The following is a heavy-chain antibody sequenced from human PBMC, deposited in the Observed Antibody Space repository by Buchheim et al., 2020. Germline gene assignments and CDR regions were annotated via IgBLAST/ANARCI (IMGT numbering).Heavy chain of an antibody. J-gene: IGHJ6*02. D-gene: IGHD3-3*01. V-gene: IGHV3-15*01. CDR1: GFTFSNAW. Sequence: EVQLVESGGGLVKPGGSLRLSCAASGFTFSNAWMSWVRQAPGKGLEWVGRIKSKTDGGTTDYAAPVKGRFTISRDDSKNTLYLQMNSLKTEYPAVYYFTSLNTIFGLVTPLYGMDVWAQGTT. CDR2: IKSKTDGGTT. CDR3: TSLNTIFGLVTPLYGMDV.